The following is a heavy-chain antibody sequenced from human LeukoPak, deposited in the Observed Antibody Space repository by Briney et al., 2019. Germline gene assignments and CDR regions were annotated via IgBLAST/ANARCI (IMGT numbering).Heavy chain of an antibody. CDR1: GGSISSGGYY. D-gene: IGHD3-16*02. J-gene: IGHJ4*02. V-gene: IGHV4-31*03. CDR3: ARRLSLVYYLDY. Sequence: SSQTLSLTCPVSGGSISSGGYYWSWIRQHPGKGLEWIGYIYYSGSTYYNPSLKSRVIISVDTSKNQFSLKLSSVTAADTAVYYCARRLSLVYYLDYWGQGTLVTVSS. CDR2: IYYSGST.